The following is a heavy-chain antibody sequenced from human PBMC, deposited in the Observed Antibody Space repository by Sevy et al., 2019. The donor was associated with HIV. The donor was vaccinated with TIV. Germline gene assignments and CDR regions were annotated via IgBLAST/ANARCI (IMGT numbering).Heavy chain of an antibody. CDR2: INHSGTT. CDR3: ARGIGYSHILWLLDL. V-gene: IGHV4-34*01. J-gene: IGHJ2*01. CDR1: GGSFSGYY. D-gene: IGHD5-18*01. Sequence: SETLSLTCAVHGGSFSGYYWSWIRQSPGKGLEWIGEINHSGTTNYNPSLKRRVAISMDTSKNQFSLKLNSVTAADTAMYYCARGIGYSHILWLLDLWGRGTLVTVSS.